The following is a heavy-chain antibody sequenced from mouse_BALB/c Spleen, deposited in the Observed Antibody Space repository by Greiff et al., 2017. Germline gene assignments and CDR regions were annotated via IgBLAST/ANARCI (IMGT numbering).Heavy chain of an antibody. J-gene: IGHJ4*01. V-gene: IGHV5-12-1*01. CDR3: ARHDPGPLMDY. Sequence: EVMLVESGGGLVKPGGSLKLSCAASGFAFSSYDMSWVRQTPEKRLEWVAYISSGGGSTYYPDTVKGRFTISRDNAKNTLYLQMSSLKSEDTAMYYCARHDPGPLMDYWGQGTSVTVSS. CDR1: GFAFSSYD. CDR2: ISSGGGST.